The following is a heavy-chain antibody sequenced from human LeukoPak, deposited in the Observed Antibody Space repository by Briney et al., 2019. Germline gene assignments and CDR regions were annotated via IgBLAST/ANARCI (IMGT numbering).Heavy chain of an antibody. J-gene: IGHJ4*02. Sequence: GGSLRLSCEASGFILSNYAMNWVRQPAGQGLEWVSALGTAGATFYPGAVKGRFPISRDNAKKSLFLQMSSLRAEDTAIYYCARQSTPNGNFDYWGQGTLVTVSS. CDR3: ARQSTPNGNFDY. V-gene: IGHV3-13*01. D-gene: IGHD2-15*01. CDR1: GFILSNYA. CDR2: LGTAGAT.